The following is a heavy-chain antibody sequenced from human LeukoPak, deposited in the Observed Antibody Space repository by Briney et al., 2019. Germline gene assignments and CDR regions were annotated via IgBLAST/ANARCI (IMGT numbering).Heavy chain of an antibody. V-gene: IGHV3-23*01. J-gene: IGHJ6*03. CDR2: ISGSGGST. D-gene: IGHD3-3*01. Sequence: PGGSLRLSCAASGFTFSSYAMSWVRQAPGKGLEWVSAISGSGGSTYYADSVKGRFTISRDNSKNTLYLQMNSLRAEDTAVYHCAKDAAVVRFLEWLTDYYMDVWGKGTTVTVSS. CDR1: GFTFSSYA. CDR3: AKDAAVVRFLEWLTDYYMDV.